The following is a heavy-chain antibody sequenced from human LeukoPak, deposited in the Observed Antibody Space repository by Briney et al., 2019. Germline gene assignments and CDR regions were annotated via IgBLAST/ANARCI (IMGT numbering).Heavy chain of an antibody. J-gene: IGHJ5*02. CDR1: GGSISNYY. CDR3: ARGNSSSIQVVDP. CDR2: VSYSGST. V-gene: IGHV4-59*12. Sequence: SETLSLTCTVSGGSISNYYWNWIRQPPGKGLEWIGYVSYSGSTNYNPSLKSRVTISVDTSKNQFSLKLSSVTAADTAVYYCARGNSSSIQVVDPWGQGTLVTVSS. D-gene: IGHD6-13*01.